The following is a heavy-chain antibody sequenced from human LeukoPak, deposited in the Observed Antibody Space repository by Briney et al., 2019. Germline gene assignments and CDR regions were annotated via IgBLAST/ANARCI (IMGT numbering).Heavy chain of an antibody. CDR3: ARGGTCTNGVCRWFDP. D-gene: IGHD2-8*01. Sequence: SETLSLTCTVSGGSISNYYWSWIRQPAGKGLEWIGRIYVSGTTNYNPSLKSRVTISVDTSKNQFSLKLNSVTAEDTAVYYCARGGTCTNGVCRWFDPWGQGTLVTVSS. V-gene: IGHV4-4*07. CDR1: GGSISNYY. CDR2: IYVSGTT. J-gene: IGHJ5*02.